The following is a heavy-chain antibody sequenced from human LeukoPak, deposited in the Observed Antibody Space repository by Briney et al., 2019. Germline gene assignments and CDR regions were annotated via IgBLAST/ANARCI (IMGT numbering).Heavy chain of an antibody. CDR1: GFTFNFHA. CDR3: ASSRRGYDTGWNYFDY. J-gene: IGHJ4*02. D-gene: IGHD6-19*01. V-gene: IGHV3-23*01. CDR2: ITHTGTRT. Sequence: GGSLRLSCTTSGFTFNFHAMTWVRQAPGKGLEWVATITHTGTRTYHADSVKGRFPISRDNSRGTLFLQMNSLRADDTAVYYCASSRRGYDTGWNYFDYWSQGTLVTVSS.